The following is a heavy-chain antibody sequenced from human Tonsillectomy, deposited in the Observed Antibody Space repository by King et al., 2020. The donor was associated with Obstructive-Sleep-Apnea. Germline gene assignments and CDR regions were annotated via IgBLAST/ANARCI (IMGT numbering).Heavy chain of an antibody. V-gene: IGHV1-69*06. CDR1: GGTFSNSG. CDR2: IIPIHGTP. Sequence: VQLVESGAEVKKPGSSVKVSCKPSGGTFSNSGISWVRQASGQGLEWMGGIIPIHGTPYYAQKFQGRVTITAEKSTTTVYMELSSLRSDDTAVYYCAREAPRIAALEHWGQGTVVTVSS. D-gene: IGHD6-25*01. CDR3: AREAPRIAALEH. J-gene: IGHJ1*01.